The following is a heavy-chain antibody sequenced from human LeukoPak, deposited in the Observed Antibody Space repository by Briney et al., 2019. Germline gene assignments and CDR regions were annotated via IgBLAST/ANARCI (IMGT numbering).Heavy chain of an antibody. CDR3: AGESGILAAGKIYYFDY. Sequence: ASVKVSCKASGYTFTTSGISWVRQAPGQGLEWMGWISGNSGNTKYAQKFQRRVTMTIDTSTSTAYMELRNLISDDTAFYYCAGESGILAAGKIYYFDYWGPGTLLTVSS. CDR1: GYTFTTSG. CDR2: ISGNSGNT. D-gene: IGHD6-13*01. J-gene: IGHJ4*02. V-gene: IGHV1-18*01.